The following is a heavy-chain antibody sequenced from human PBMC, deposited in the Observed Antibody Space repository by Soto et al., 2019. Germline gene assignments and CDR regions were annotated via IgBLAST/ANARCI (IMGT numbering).Heavy chain of an antibody. J-gene: IGHJ4*03. CDR2: INPDNGDA. CDR1: GYTFTSCS. V-gene: IGHV1-3*01. CDR3: ACDQCYVVS. Sequence: ASVKVSGQASGYTFTSCSILWLRQPPGQGLEWIEWINPDNGDAKYSQKFQGRVTVTRATSATTAHMEVSRLSPEGTAVYYCACDQCYVVSWGLGTLVTVSS.